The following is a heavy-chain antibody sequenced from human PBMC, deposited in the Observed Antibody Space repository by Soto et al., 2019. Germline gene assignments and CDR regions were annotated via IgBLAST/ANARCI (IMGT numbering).Heavy chain of an antibody. Sequence: SETLSLTCTVSGASISSGGYCCAWIRQPPGKGLEGIGNIYYSGRTYDSPSLKSRVTMSVDTSNNQFSLKLSSVTAADTAVYYCARTKDYSDSSGFHQSGYFDYWGQGTLVTVSS. D-gene: IGHD3-22*01. CDR3: ARTKDYSDSSGFHQSGYFDY. J-gene: IGHJ4*02. V-gene: IGHV4-31*03. CDR2: IYYSGRT. CDR1: GASISSGGYC.